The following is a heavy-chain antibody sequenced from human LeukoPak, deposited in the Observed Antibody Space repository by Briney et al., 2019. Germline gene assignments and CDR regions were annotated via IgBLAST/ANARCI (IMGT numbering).Heavy chain of an antibody. Sequence: SVKVSCKASGGTFSSYAISWVRQAPGQGLEWMGRIIPILGIANYAQKFQGRVTITADKSTSTAYMELSSLRSEDTAVYYCARTRGYSYGYSDYWGQGTLVTVSS. V-gene: IGHV1-69*04. D-gene: IGHD5-18*01. J-gene: IGHJ4*02. CDR3: ARTRGYSYGYSDY. CDR2: IIPILGIA. CDR1: GGTFSSYA.